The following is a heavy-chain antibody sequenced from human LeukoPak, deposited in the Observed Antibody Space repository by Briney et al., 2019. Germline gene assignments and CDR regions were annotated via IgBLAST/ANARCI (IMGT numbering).Heavy chain of an antibody. D-gene: IGHD2-15*01. J-gene: IGHJ4*02. CDR1: GFTFSSHW. CDR3: ARAGVVAGFDY. CDR2: INPDGSST. Sequence: QPGGSLRLSCAASGFTFSSHWMAWSRQAPGKGLVWVSLINPDGSSTGYADSVKGRITISRDNAKNTLYLQMNGLRAEDTAVYYCARAGVVAGFDYWGQGTLVTVSS. V-gene: IGHV3-74*01.